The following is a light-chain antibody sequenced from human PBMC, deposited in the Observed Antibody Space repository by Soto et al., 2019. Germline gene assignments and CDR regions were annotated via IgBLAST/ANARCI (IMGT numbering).Light chain of an antibody. J-gene: IGLJ1*01. CDR3: TSYTSSSPYV. CDR1: SSDVGGHNS. CDR2: EVR. V-gene: IGLV2-14*01. Sequence: QSALTQPASVSGSPGQSITISCTGTSSDVGGHNSVSWYRQDPGKAPKLMIYEVRNRPSGISNRFSGSKSGNTASLTISGLQAEDEADYYCTSYTSSSPYVFGTGTKLTVL.